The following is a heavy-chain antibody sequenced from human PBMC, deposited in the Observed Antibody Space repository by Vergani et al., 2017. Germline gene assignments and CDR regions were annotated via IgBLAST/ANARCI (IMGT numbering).Heavy chain of an antibody. CDR2: TYYRSTWYN. CDR1: GDSVPSTRSA. J-gene: IGHJ4*02. V-gene: IGHV6-1*01. D-gene: IGHD1-14*01. Sequence: QVQLQQSGPGLVKPSQTLSLTCAISGDSVPSTRSAWHWIRQSPSRGLEWLGRTYYRSTWYNHYAVSVKSRITINPDTSKNLFSLHLNSVTPEDTAVYFCAREGPAGSIDFWGQGTLVTVAS. CDR3: AREGPAGSIDF.